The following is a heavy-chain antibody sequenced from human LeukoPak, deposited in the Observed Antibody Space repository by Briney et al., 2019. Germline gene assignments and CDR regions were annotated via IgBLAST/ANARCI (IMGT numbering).Heavy chain of an antibody. Sequence: SVKVSCKASGGTFSSYATSWVRQAPGQGLEWMGGIIPIFGTANYAQKFQGRVTITTDESTSTAYMELSSLRSEDTAVYYCARDVGYIAAAGTSTWGQGTLVTVSS. CDR1: GGTFSSYA. CDR2: IIPIFGTA. D-gene: IGHD6-13*01. CDR3: ARDVGYIAAAGTST. J-gene: IGHJ5*02. V-gene: IGHV1-69*05.